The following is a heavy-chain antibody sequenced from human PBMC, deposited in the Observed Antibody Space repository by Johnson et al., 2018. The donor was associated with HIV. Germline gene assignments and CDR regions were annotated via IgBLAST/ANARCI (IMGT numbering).Heavy chain of an antibody. Sequence: QVQLVESGGGVVQPGRSLRLSCAASGFTFSSYAMHWVRQAPGKGLEWVAVISYDGSNKYFADSVKGRFTISRDNSKNSLYLQMNSLRAEDTALYYCARDRTGGSYPRAFDICGQGTMVTVSS. J-gene: IGHJ3*02. V-gene: IGHV3-30*04. CDR2: ISYDGSNK. CDR3: ARDRTGGSYPRAFDI. CDR1: GFTFSSYA. D-gene: IGHD1-26*01.